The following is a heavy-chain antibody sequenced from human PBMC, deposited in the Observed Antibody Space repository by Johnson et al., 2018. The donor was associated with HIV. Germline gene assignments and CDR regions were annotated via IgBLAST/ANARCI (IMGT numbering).Heavy chain of an antibody. D-gene: IGHD6-25*01. J-gene: IGHJ3*02. V-gene: IGHV3-7*01. CDR2: IKQDGSEK. CDR1: GFTFSSYG. Sequence: MLLVESGGGVVQPGGSLRLSCVASGFTFSSYGMHWVRQAPGKGLEWVANIKQDGSEKNNVDSVKGRFTNSRDNANNSLYLQTNSLRAEDTSVVYCARVRLRAVALYIWGQGTRVTVAS. CDR3: ARVRLRAVALYI.